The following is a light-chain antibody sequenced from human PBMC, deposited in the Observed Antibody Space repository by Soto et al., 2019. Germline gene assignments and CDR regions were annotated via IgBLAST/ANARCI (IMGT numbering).Light chain of an antibody. Sequence: EVVMTQSPATLSVSPGERATLSCRASQSVSSNLVWYQQRLGQAPRLLISGASTRVTDIPARFSGSGSGTEFTLTISSLQSEDFAVYYCQQYNDWPRTFGQGTKVEIK. CDR1: QSVSSN. CDR2: GAS. CDR3: QQYNDWPRT. J-gene: IGKJ1*01. V-gene: IGKV3-15*01.